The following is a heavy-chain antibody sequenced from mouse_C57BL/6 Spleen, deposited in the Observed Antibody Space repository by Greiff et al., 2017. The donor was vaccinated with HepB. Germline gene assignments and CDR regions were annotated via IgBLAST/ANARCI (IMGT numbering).Heavy chain of an antibody. CDR2: IYPGGGYT. CDR1: GYTFTNYW. V-gene: IGHV1-63*01. J-gene: IGHJ4*01. Sequence: LQESGAELVRPGTSVKMSCKASGYTFTNYWIGWAKQRPGHGLEWIGDIYPGGGYTNYNEKFKGKATLTADKSSSTAYMQFSSLTSEDSAIYYCARGDYDDYAMDYWGQGTSVTVSS. D-gene: IGHD2-4*01. CDR3: ARGDYDDYAMDY.